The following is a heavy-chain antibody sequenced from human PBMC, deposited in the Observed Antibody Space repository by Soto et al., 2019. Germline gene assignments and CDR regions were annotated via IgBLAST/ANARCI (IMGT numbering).Heavy chain of an antibody. CDR1: GGSISSYY. CDR3: ARVPTYCISTSCPFDY. D-gene: IGHD2-2*01. Sequence: PSETLSLTCTVSGGSISSYYWSWIRQPPGKGLEWIGYIYYSGSTYYNPSLKSRVTISVDTSKNQFSLKLSSVTAADTAVYYCARVPTYCISTSCPFDYWGQGTLVTVSS. J-gene: IGHJ4*02. CDR2: IYYSGST. V-gene: IGHV4-30-4*01.